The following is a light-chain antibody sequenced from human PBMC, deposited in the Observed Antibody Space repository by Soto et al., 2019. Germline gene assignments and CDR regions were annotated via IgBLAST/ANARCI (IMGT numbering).Light chain of an antibody. CDR2: DVS. CDR1: SSDVGGYNY. CDR3: CSYAGIYPYV. Sequence: QSALTQPRSVSGSPGQSVTTSCTGTSSDVGGYNYVSWYQLHPGKAPKLIIYDVSKRPSGAPDRFSGSKSGNTASLTISGLQAEDEAGYYCCSYAGIYPYVFGTGTKVTVL. V-gene: IGLV2-11*01. J-gene: IGLJ1*01.